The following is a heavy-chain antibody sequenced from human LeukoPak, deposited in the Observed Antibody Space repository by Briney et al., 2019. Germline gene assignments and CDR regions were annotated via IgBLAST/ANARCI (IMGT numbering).Heavy chain of an antibody. V-gene: IGHV1-2*02. CDR3: ARVPYDSSGYLGED. CDR2: IDPNSVGT. J-gene: IGHJ4*02. Sequence: GASGKVSCKASGYTFTSYDMHWVGQAPGQGREGRGGIDPNSVGTNYAQKFQARVTMTRDTSIPTAYMELSRLSSDDTAVYYCARVPYDSSGYLGEDWGQGTLVTVSS. CDR1: GYTFTSYD. D-gene: IGHD3-22*01.